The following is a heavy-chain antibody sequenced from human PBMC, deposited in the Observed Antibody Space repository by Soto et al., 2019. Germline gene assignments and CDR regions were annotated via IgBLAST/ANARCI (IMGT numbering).Heavy chain of an antibody. V-gene: IGHV4-4*07. D-gene: IGHD3-22*01. Sequence: SETLSLTCTVSGGSISSYYWSWIRQPAGKGLEWIGRIYTSGSTNYNPSLKSRVTMSVDTSKNQFSLKLSSVTAADTAVYYCARVGSYDSSGYYPYYFDYWGQGTLVTAPQ. CDR1: GGSISSYY. CDR3: ARVGSYDSSGYYPYYFDY. CDR2: IYTSGST. J-gene: IGHJ4*02.